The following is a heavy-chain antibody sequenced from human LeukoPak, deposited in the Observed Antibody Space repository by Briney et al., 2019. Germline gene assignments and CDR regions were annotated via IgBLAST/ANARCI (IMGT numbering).Heavy chain of an antibody. V-gene: IGHV4-59*08. J-gene: IGHJ6*02. CDR3: ARHEPYYYGMDV. CDR2: IYYSGST. CDR1: GGSISSYY. Sequence: PSGTLSLTCTVSGGSISSYYWSWIRQPPGKGLEWIGYIYYSGSTNYNPSLKSRVTISVDTSKNQFSLKLSSVTAADTAVYYCARHEPYYYGMDVWGQGTTVTVSS.